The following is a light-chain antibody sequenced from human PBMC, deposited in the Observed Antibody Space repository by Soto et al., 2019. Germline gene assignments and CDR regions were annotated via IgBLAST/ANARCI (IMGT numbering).Light chain of an antibody. V-gene: IGLV2-14*03. CDR2: DVN. Sequence: QSALTQPASVSGSPGQSITISCTGSSSDVGGYNYVSWYQHHPGKAPKLMIYDVNNRPSGVSNRFSGSKSGNTASLTISGLQAEDEADYYCGSYTSSSTLWLFGGGTKLTVL. J-gene: IGLJ3*02. CDR1: SSDVGGYNY. CDR3: GSYTSSSTLWL.